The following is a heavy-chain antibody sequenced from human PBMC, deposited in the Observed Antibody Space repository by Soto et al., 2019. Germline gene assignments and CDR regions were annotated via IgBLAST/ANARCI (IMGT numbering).Heavy chain of an antibody. Sequence: ESGGGLVQPGGSLRLSCAASGFTVSSNYMSWVRQAPGKGLEWVSVIYSGGSTYYADSVKGRFTISRDNSKNTLYLQMNSLRAEDTAVYYCARDQDNWNDGYDAFDIWGQGTMVTVSS. V-gene: IGHV3-66*01. CDR2: IYSGGST. D-gene: IGHD1-20*01. CDR3: ARDQDNWNDGYDAFDI. CDR1: GFTVSSNY. J-gene: IGHJ3*02.